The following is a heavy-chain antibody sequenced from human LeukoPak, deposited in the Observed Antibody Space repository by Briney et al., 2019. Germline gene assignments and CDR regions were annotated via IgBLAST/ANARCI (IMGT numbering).Heavy chain of an antibody. CDR2: ITSSSSYI. CDR3: ARDPYSGSYGNDYYYYMDV. V-gene: IGHV3-21*01. Sequence: GALRLSCAASGFTFSSYNMNWVRQAPGKGLEWVSSITSSSSYIYYADSVKGRFTISRDNARNSLYLQMNSLRAEDTAVYYCARDPYSGSYGNDYYYYMDVWGKGTTVTISS. D-gene: IGHD1-26*01. J-gene: IGHJ6*03. CDR1: GFTFSSYN.